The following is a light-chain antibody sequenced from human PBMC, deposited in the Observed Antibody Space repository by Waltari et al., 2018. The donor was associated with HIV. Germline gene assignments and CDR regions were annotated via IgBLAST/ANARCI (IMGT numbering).Light chain of an antibody. CDR2: DSN. CDR1: AGVVKPGHC. Sequence: QPVVTQDPSLTVSPGGTAISPCASSAGVVKPGHCPYWFQQRPGQAPKTLIFDSNKRYSWTPARFTGSFLGGKAALTLTGAQPEDDADYYCLLSYDGDVVFGGGTKLTVL. V-gene: IGLV7-46*01. J-gene: IGLJ2*01. CDR3: LLSYDGDVV.